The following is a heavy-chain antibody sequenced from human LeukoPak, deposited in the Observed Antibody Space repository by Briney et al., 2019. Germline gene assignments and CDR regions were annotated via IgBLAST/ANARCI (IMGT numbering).Heavy chain of an antibody. V-gene: IGHV4-59*08. CDR2: IYYSGSA. CDR3: ARHRYSSGWSDYDY. Sequence: RPSETLSLTCTVSGGSISSYYWSWIRQPPEKGLEWIGYIYYSGSARYNPSFESRVTISVDTSKNQFSLNLSSVTAADTAVYYCARHRYSSGWSDYDYWGQGILVTVSS. CDR1: GGSISSYY. D-gene: IGHD6-19*01. J-gene: IGHJ4*02.